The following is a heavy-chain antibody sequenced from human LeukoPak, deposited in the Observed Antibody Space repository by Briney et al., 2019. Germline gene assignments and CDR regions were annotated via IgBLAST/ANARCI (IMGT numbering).Heavy chain of an antibody. J-gene: IGHJ4*02. Sequence: GGSLRLSCAAPGFTFSSYSMNWVRQAPGKGLEWVSSISSSSSYIYYADSVKGRFTISRDNAKNSLYLQMNSLRAEDAAVYYCARDYDVDTAIQTTTFDYWGQGTLVTVSS. CDR3: ARDYDVDTAIQTTTFDY. V-gene: IGHV3-21*01. D-gene: IGHD5-18*01. CDR1: GFTFSSYS. CDR2: ISSSSSYI.